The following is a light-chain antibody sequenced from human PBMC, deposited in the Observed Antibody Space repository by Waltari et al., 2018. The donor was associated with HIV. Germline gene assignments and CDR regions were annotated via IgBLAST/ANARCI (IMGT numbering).Light chain of an antibody. CDR1: SNDLGRYDL. CDR2: DVT. J-gene: IGLJ3*02. CDR3: CSYAGITTWV. V-gene: IGLV2-23*02. Sequence: QSALTQPASVSGSPGQSLTISCTGTSNDLGRYDLVSWYQHQPGRAPTLIIYDVTKWPSGVSHRFSGSKSGATASLTISGLQAEDEADYYCCSYAGITTWVFGGGTKVTVL.